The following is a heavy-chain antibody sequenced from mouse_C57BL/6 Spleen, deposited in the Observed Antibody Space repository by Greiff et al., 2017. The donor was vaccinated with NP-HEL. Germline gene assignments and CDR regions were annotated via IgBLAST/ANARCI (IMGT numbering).Heavy chain of an antibody. CDR2: INPYNGGT. CDR3: ARGAYGNYYAMDY. V-gene: IGHV1-19*01. CDR1: GYTFTDYY. J-gene: IGHJ4*01. Sequence: EVQLQQSGPVLVKPGASVKMSCKASGYTFTDYYMNWVKQSHGKSLEWIGVINPYNGGTSYNQKFKGKATLTVDKSSSTAYMELNSLTSEDSAVYYCARGAYGNYYAMDYWGQGTSVTVSS. D-gene: IGHD2-1*01.